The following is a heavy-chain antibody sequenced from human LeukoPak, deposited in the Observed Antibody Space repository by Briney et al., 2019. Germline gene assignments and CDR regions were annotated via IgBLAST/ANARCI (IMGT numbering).Heavy chain of an antibody. CDR1: GGTFNSYA. J-gene: IGHJ5*02. D-gene: IGHD6-19*01. Sequence: SVKVSCKASGGTFNSYAISWVRQAPGQGREGMGRIIAIFGTPNYAPKFQGRVTITTDESTSTAYMELSSLRSEDTAVYYCARDKSSGWYNRNWFDPWGQGTLVTVSS. V-gene: IGHV1-69*05. CDR3: ARDKSSGWYNRNWFDP. CDR2: IIAIFGTP.